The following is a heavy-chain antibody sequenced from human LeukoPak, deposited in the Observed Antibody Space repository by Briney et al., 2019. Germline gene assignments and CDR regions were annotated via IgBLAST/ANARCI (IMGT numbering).Heavy chain of an antibody. CDR2: IYTSVST. CDR3: ARHRGYFWSGYYTGVSEDWFDP. Sequence: SETLSLTCTVSGGSISSYYWSWIRQPPGKGLEWIGYIYTSVSTNYNPSLKSRVTISVDTSKNQFSLKLSSVTAADTAVYYCARHRGYFWSGYYTGVSEDWFDPWGQGTLVTVSS. CDR1: GGSISSYY. D-gene: IGHD3-3*01. V-gene: IGHV4-4*09. J-gene: IGHJ5*02.